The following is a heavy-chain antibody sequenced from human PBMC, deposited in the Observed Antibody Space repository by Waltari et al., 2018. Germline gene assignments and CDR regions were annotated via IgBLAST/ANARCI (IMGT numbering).Heavy chain of an antibody. V-gene: IGHV1-2*06. CDR1: GYTFTGYY. CDR2: INPNSGGT. Sequence: QVQLVQSGAEVKKPGASVKVSCKASGYTFTGYYMHSVRQAPGQGLAWMGRINPNSGGTNYAQKFQGRVTMTRDTSISTAYMELSRLRSDDTAVYYCARDLRRIAAAGPNWFDPWGQGTLVTVSS. CDR3: ARDLRRIAAAGPNWFDP. D-gene: IGHD6-13*01. J-gene: IGHJ5*02.